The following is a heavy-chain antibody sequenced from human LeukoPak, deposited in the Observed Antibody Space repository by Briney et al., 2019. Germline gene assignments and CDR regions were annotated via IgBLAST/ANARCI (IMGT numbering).Heavy chain of an antibody. Sequence: SETLSLTCTVSGYSISSGYYWACIRQPPGKGLELIGNIYHSGSTYYNPSLKSRVTISVDTSKNQFSLKLSSVTAADTAVYCCARGRSSMVRGYYYYYMDVWGKGTTVTISS. CDR2: IYHSGST. J-gene: IGHJ6*03. CDR1: GYSISSGYY. CDR3: ARGRSSMVRGYYYYYMDV. D-gene: IGHD3-10*01. V-gene: IGHV4-38-2*02.